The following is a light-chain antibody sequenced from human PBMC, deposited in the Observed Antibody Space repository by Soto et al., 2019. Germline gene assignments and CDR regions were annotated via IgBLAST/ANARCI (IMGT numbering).Light chain of an antibody. CDR1: QSVSPN. CDR3: KQYEERTPSLS. V-gene: IGKV3-15*01. Sequence: EIVMTQSPATLSVSPGERATLSFRAIQSVSPNLAWYQQKPGQAPRLLIYAASVRATGIPAGFSGSGSGTEIELTISSLQSEDVVVYYCKQYEERTPSLSFGGGTKVEIK. J-gene: IGKJ4*01. CDR2: AAS.